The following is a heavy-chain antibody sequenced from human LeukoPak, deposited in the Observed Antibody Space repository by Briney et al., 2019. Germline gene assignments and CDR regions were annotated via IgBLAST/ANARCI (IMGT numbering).Heavy chain of an antibody. CDR2: ISGSGDYT. CDR3: ARHVAGGSYPATTFDY. J-gene: IGHJ4*02. Sequence: GGSLRLSCAASGFTFSTYAMSWVRQAPGKGLEWVSGISGSGDYTYYADSVRGRFSISRDNSKNTLYLQMNSLRAEDTAVYYCARHVAGGSYPATTFDYWGQGTLVTVSS. CDR1: GFTFSTYA. V-gene: IGHV3-23*01. D-gene: IGHD1-26*01.